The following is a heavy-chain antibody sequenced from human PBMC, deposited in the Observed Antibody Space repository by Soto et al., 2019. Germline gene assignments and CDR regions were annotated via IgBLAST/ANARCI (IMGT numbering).Heavy chain of an antibody. J-gene: IGHJ6*03. CDR3: ARDGGLRDERPIGYSAYYYMDV. V-gene: IGHV1-18*01. D-gene: IGHD5-12*01. CDR1: GYTFTSYG. CDR2: ISAYNGNT. Sequence: ASVKVSCKASGYTFTSYGISWVRQAPGQGLEWMGWISAYNGNTNYAQKLQGRVTMTTDTSTSTAYMELRSLRSDDTAVYYCARDGGLRDERPIGYSAYYYMDVWGKGTTVTVSS.